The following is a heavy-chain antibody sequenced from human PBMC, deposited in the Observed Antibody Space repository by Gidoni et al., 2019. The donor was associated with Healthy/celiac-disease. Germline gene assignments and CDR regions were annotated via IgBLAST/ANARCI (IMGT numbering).Heavy chain of an antibody. V-gene: IGHV1-58*02. Sequence: QMQLVQSGPEVKKPGTSVKVSCKASGFTFTSSAMQWVRQARGQRLEWIGWIVVGSGNTNYAQKFQERVTITRDMATSTAYTELSSLRSEDTAVYYCAADPWGGYGMDVWGQGTTVTVSS. D-gene: IGHD3-16*01. CDR3: AADPWGGYGMDV. J-gene: IGHJ6*02. CDR2: IVVGSGNT. CDR1: GFTFTSSA.